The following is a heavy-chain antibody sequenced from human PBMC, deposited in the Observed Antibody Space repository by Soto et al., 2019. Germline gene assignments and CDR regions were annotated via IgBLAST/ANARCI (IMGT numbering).Heavy chain of an antibody. CDR1: GYTFTGYY. J-gene: IGHJ3*02. CDR2: INPNSGGT. Sequence: ASVKVSCKASGYTFTGYYMHWVRQAPGQGLEWMGWINPNSGGTNYAQKFQGRVTMTRDTSISTAYMELSRLRSDDTAVYYCASSRSSGYYFTGAFDIWGQGTMVTVS. CDR3: ASSRSSGYYFTGAFDI. D-gene: IGHD3-22*01. V-gene: IGHV1-2*02.